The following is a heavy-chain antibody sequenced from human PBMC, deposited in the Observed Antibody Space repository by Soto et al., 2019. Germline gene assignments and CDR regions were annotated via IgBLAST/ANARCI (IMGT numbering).Heavy chain of an antibody. CDR1: GGTFSSYA. CDR3: ARGRPRGLELRFVLDY. V-gene: IGHV1-69*01. CDR2: IIPIFGTA. Sequence: QVQLVQSGAEVKKPGSSVKVSCKASGGTFSSYAISWVRQAPGQGLEWMGGIIPIFGTANYAQKFQGRVTITADESTSTAYMELSSLRSEYTAVDYCARGRPRGLELRFVLDYWGQGTLVTVSS. D-gene: IGHD1-7*01. J-gene: IGHJ4*02.